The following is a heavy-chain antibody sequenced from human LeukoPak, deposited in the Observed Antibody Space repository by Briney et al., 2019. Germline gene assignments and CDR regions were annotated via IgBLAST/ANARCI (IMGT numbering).Heavy chain of an antibody. J-gene: IGHJ3*02. V-gene: IGHV3-53*05. CDR2: IYSGGST. Sequence: TGGSLRLSCAASGFTVSSNYMSWVRQAPGKGLEWVSVIYSGGSTYYADSVKGRFTISRDNSKNTLYLQMNSLRAEDTAVYYCAKGYSYGLDAFDIWGQGTMVTVSS. CDR3: AKGYSYGLDAFDI. D-gene: IGHD5-18*01. CDR1: GFTVSSNY.